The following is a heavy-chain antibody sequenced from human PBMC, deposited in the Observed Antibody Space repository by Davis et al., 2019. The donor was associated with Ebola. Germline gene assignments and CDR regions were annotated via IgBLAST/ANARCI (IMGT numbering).Heavy chain of an antibody. CDR1: GYSFTSYW. CDR3: ARLGPTILHGIDV. Sequence: GESLKISCKGSGYSFTSYWIGWVRQMPGKGLEWMGIIYPGDSDTRYSPSFQGQVTISASFSTAHLQWSSLKASDTAIYYCARLGPTILHGIDVWGQGTTVTVSS. V-gene: IGHV5-51*01. CDR2: IYPGDSDT. J-gene: IGHJ6*02. D-gene: IGHD1/OR15-1a*01.